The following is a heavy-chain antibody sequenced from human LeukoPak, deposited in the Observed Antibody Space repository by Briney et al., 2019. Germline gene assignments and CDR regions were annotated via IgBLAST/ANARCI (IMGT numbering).Heavy chain of an antibody. V-gene: IGHV3-64*01. Sequence: GGSLRLSCAASGFTFSNYPMHWVRQAPGKGLEYVSAISSNGGSTYYANSVKGRFTISRDNSKNTLYLQMGSLGAEDMAVYYCARDGTVTNYYYYMDVWGKGTTVTVSS. D-gene: IGHD4-11*01. CDR3: ARDGTVTNYYYYMDV. CDR1: GFTFSNYP. CDR2: ISSNGGST. J-gene: IGHJ6*03.